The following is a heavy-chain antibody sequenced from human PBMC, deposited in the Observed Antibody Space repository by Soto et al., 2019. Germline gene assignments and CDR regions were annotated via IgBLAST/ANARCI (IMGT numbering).Heavy chain of an antibody. CDR2: ISGSGGST. CDR3: AKVDYYGSGSYYKHPPDY. V-gene: IGHV3-23*01. D-gene: IGHD3-10*01. Sequence: PGGSLRLSCAASGFTFSSYAMSWVRQAPGKGLEWVSAISGSGGSTYYADSVKGRFTISRDNSKNTLYLQMNSLRAEDTAVYYCAKVDYYGSGSYYKHPPDYWGQGTLVTVSS. J-gene: IGHJ4*02. CDR1: GFTFSSYA.